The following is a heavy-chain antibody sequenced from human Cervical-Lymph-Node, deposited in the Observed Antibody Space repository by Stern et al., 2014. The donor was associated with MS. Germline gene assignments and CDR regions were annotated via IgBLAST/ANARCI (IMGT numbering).Heavy chain of an antibody. Sequence: QVQLAESGPEVKKPWASVKVPCKASGYTFTNYGISWVRQAPGQGLEWMGRINGYNDDTNYGDKFQRRVTITTDTLNNITYMELRSVRSDDTAVYYCARDPHIAVAGTGGGFDPWGQGTLVTVSS. D-gene: IGHD6-19*01. V-gene: IGHV1-18*01. CDR2: INGYNDDT. J-gene: IGHJ5*02. CDR1: GYTFTNYG. CDR3: ARDPHIAVAGTGGGFDP.